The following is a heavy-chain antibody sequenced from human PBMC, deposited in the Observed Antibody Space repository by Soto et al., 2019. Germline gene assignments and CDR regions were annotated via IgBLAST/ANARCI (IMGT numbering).Heavy chain of an antibody. CDR2: IRSKANSYAT. J-gene: IGHJ4*02. V-gene: IGHV3-73*01. Sequence: GGSLRLSCAASGFTFSCSAMHWVRQASGKGLEWVGRIRSKANSYATAYAASVKGRFTISRDDSKNTAYLQMNSLKTEDTAVYYCTSSSYYYDSSGYYYYFDYWGQGTLVTVSS. CDR1: GFTFSCSA. D-gene: IGHD3-22*01. CDR3: TSSSYYYDSSGYYYYFDY.